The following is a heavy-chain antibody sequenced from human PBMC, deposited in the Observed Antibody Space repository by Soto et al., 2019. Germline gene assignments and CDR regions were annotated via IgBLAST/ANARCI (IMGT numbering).Heavy chain of an antibody. D-gene: IGHD6-13*01. CDR3: ARVGVVTAAGTSDY. CDR2: ISWNSGSI. CDR1: GFTFDDYA. V-gene: IGHV3-9*01. Sequence: DVQLVESGGGLVQPGRSLRLSCAASGFTFDDYAMHWVRQAPGKGLEWVSGISWNSGSIGYADSVKGRFTISRDNAKNSLYLQMNSLRAEDTAVYYCARVGVVTAAGTSDYWGQGTLVTVSS. J-gene: IGHJ4*02.